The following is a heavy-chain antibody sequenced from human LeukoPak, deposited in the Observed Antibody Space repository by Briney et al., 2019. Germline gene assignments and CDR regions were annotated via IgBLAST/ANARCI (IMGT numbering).Heavy chain of an antibody. V-gene: IGHV3-23*01. Sequence: PGGSLRLSYAASGFTFSTFAMIWVRQPPGKGLEWVSSIFPSGGEIHYADSVGGRFTISRDNSKSTLSLQMNSLRAEDTAIYYCATYRQVLLPFESWGQGTLVTVSS. D-gene: IGHD2-8*02. CDR1: GFTFSTFA. J-gene: IGHJ4*02. CDR2: IFPSGGEI. CDR3: ATYRQVLLPFES.